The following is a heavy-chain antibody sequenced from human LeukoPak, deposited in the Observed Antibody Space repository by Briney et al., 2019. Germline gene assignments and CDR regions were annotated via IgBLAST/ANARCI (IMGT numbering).Heavy chain of an antibody. CDR1: GFTFRSYW. CDR2: IKEDGSEK. D-gene: IGHD5-18*01. CDR3: ARGGYSYTWPPSYYYGMDV. V-gene: IGHV3-7*05. Sequence: GGSLRLSCAASGFTFRSYWMSWVRQAPGKGLEWVANIKEDGSEKYYVDSGKVRFTISRDNAKNSLYLQMNSLRADDTAVYYCARGGYSYTWPPSYYYGMDVWGQGTTVTASS. J-gene: IGHJ6*02.